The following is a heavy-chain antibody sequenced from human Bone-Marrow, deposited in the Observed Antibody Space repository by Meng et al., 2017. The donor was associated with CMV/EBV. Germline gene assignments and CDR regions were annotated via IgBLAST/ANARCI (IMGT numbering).Heavy chain of an antibody. CDR2: ISSGGGST. D-gene: IGHD6-13*01. CDR1: GFTFSSSA. V-gene: IGHV3-23*01. J-gene: IGHJ4*02. Sequence: GESLKISCSASGFTFSSSAMSWVRQAPGKGLEWVSAISSGGGSTYYADSVKGRFTISRDNSKSTLYLQMNSLRAEDTAVYYCAKDPKARIAAAGDIFDYWGQGTRVTGSS. CDR3: AKDPKARIAAAGDIFDY.